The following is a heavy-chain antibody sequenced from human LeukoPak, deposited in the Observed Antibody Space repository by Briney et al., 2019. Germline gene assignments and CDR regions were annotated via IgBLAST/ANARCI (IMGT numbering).Heavy chain of an antibody. J-gene: IGHJ4*02. D-gene: IGHD6-6*01. CDR2: ISYDGSNK. Sequence: GGSLRLSCAASGFTFSSYAMHWVRQAPGKGLEWVAVISYDGSNKYYVDSVKGRFTISRDNSKNTLYLQMNSLRAEDTAVYYCAKDLRIAARLLKGFDYWGQGTLVTVSS. V-gene: IGHV3-30*04. CDR3: AKDLRIAARLLKGFDY. CDR1: GFTFSSYA.